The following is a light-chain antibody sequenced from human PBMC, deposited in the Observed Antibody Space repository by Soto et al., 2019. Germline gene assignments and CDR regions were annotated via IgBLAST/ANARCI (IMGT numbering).Light chain of an antibody. V-gene: IGKV3-15*01. Sequence: EIVLTQSPGTLSLSPGERASLSCRASQSLTSSYLAWYQQKPGQAPRLLIFGASTRATGIPARFSGSGSGTEFSLTTTSLQSEDFALYYCQQYNNRPPWTFGQGTKVDIK. CDR3: QQYNNRPPWT. CDR1: QSLTSSY. CDR2: GAS. J-gene: IGKJ1*01.